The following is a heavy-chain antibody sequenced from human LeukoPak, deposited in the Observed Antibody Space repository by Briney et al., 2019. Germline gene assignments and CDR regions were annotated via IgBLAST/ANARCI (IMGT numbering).Heavy chain of an antibody. J-gene: IGHJ3*02. CDR1: GFTFSNAW. CDR3: TTNDAFDI. V-gene: IGHV3-15*01. Sequence: GGSLRLSCAASGFTFSNAWMNWVRQAPGKGLEWVGRIKRKADGGTTDYAAPVKGRFTISRDDSKDTLYLQMNSLKTEDTAVYYCTTNDAFDIWGQGTMVTVSS. CDR2: IKRKADGGTT.